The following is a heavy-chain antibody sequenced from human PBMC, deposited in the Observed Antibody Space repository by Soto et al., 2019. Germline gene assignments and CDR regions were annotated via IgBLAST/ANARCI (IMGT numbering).Heavy chain of an antibody. CDR3: ARDPSRLQGGDSPWDY. CDR1: GYTFTSYY. CDR2: INPSGGST. Sequence: GSVKGSCKASGYTFTSYYMHWVRQAPGQGLEWMGIINPSGGSTSYAQKFQGRVTMTRDTSTSTVYMELSSLRSEDTAVYYCARDPSRLQGGDSPWDYWGQGTLVTAPQ. D-gene: IGHD2-21*02. V-gene: IGHV1-46*01. J-gene: IGHJ4*02.